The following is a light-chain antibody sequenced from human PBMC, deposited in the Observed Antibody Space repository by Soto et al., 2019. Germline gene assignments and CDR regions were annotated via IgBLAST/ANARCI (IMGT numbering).Light chain of an antibody. V-gene: IGKV3-15*01. J-gene: IGKJ2*01. CDR3: QQYNNWPPIT. CDR2: GAS. Sequence: EVVMTQSPATLSVSPGERATLSCRASQSVSSNLAWYQQKPGQAPRLLIYGASTRSTGIPARFSGSGSGTEFTLTISSLQSADFAIYYCQQYNNWPPITFGQGTKLEIK. CDR1: QSVSSN.